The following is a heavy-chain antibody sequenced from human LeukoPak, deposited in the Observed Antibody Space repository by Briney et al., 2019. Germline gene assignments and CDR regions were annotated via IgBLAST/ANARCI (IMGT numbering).Heavy chain of an antibody. J-gene: IGHJ4*02. CDR2: IYASGST. D-gene: IGHD6-13*01. Sequence: SETLSLTCTVSGDSISDFYWSWIRQPAGKGQEWIGRIYASGSTNYNPSLKSRVTMSVDTSKNQFSLRLSSVTAADTAMYYCARDVVAAAGTWGYWGQGTLVTVSS. CDR1: GDSISDFY. V-gene: IGHV4-4*07. CDR3: ARDVVAAAGTWGY.